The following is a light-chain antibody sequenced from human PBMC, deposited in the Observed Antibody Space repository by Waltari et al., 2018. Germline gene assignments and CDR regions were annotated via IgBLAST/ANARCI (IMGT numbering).Light chain of an antibody. V-gene: IGKV3-15*01. CDR1: QSVGST. CDR3: QQYYDWPPLT. Sequence: IVMTQSPATLSVSPGERATLSCSASQSVGSTLAWYQQKPGQAPRLLIYGASTRATGIPARFSGSGSGTDFTLTISSLQSEDCAIYYCQQYYDWPPLTFGGGTKVEI. J-gene: IGKJ4*01. CDR2: GAS.